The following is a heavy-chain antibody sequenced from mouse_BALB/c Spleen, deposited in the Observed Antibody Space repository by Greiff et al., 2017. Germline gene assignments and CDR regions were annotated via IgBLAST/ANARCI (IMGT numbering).Heavy chain of an antibody. CDR1: GFTFSSFG. V-gene: IGHV5-17*02. J-gene: IGHJ4*01. D-gene: IGHD3-1*01. CDR2: ISSGSSTI. Sequence: EVNLVESGGGLVQPGGSRKLSCAASGFTFSSFGMHWVRQAPEKGLEWVAYISSGSSTIYYADTVKGRFTISRDNPKNTLFLQMTSLRSEDTAMYYCARGGSSGYGAMDYWGQGTSVTVSS. CDR3: ARGGSSGYGAMDY.